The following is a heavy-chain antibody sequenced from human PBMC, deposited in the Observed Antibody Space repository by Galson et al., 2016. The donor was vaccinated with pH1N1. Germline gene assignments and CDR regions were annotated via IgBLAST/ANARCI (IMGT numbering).Heavy chain of an antibody. CDR3: AAPHSPRYDFDF. V-gene: IGHV1-46*03. J-gene: IGHJ3*01. CDR2: IYPRDGGA. D-gene: IGHD1-26*01. Sequence: SVKVSCKASGYTFARYYMHWVRQAPGQGLEWVGIIYPRDGGAVYAQRLQGRVTLTRDTSTSTVYMELTSLIPDDTAVYYCAAPHSPRYDFDFWGQGTMVTVSS. CDR1: GYTFARYY.